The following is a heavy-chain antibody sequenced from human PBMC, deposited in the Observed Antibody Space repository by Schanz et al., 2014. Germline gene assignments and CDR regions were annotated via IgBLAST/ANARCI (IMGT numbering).Heavy chain of an antibody. CDR2: ISSSSDYI. CDR3: VREDMVRGIRAFDI. D-gene: IGHD3-10*01. Sequence: VQLVESGGGVVQPGGSLRLSCEASGFIFSNHGMNWVRQAPGKGLEWVAFISSSSDYINYADSVKGRFTISRDNAKNSLFLQMNSLTAEDTAVYYCVREDMVRGIRAFDIWGQGTMVTVSS. V-gene: IGHV3-21*01. CDR1: GFIFSNHG. J-gene: IGHJ3*02.